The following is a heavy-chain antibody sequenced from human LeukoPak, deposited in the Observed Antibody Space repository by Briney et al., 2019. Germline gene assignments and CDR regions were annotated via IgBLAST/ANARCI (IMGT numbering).Heavy chain of an antibody. CDR2: ISSGGGST. V-gene: IGHV3-23*01. J-gene: IGHJ4*02. D-gene: IGHD6-13*01. CDR1: GFSFDRFG. Sequence: ARGSLRLSCAASGFSFDRFGMSWVRQAPGKGLEWLSAISSGGGSTYYADSVKGRFTISRDNSKNTLYLQMNSLRAEDTAVYYCAKVDSSSWYCFDYWGQGTLVTVSS. CDR3: AKVDSSSWYCFDY.